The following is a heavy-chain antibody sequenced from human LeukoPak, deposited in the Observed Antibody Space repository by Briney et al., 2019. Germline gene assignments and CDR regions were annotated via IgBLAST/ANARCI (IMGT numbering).Heavy chain of an antibody. D-gene: IGHD3-22*01. CDR3: ANYYDSIGEGGIDY. J-gene: IGHJ4*02. V-gene: IGHV3-30*18. Sequence: PRRSLRDSCAAPGFSFSSYGMQWGRQAPGKGLEWVAVISYDGSNKYYADSVKVRFTIPRDNSKHPLYLQMNSLRAEDTAVYYCANYYDSIGEGGIDYWGQGTLLTVSS. CDR1: GFSFSSYG. CDR2: ISYDGSNK.